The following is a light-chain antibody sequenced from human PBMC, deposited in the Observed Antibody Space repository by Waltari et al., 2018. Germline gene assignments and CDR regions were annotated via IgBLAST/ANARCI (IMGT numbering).Light chain of an antibody. CDR1: SSDVGGYNY. J-gene: IGLJ3*02. CDR2: NVS. V-gene: IGLV2-11*01. Sequence: QSALTQPRSLSGSPGQSVTISCTGTSSDVGGYNYVSWYQQHPGKAPNLMINNVSKRPSGVPDRFSGSESGNTASLSIAEVQAEDEADYYCCSYAGSSWVFGGGTKLTVL. CDR3: CSYAGSSWV.